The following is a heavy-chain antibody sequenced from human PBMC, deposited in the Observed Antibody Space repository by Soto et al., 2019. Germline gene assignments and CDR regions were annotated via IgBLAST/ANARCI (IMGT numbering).Heavy chain of an antibody. CDR2: ITPYNGNT. CDR3: ARFRLMRASCCDP. CDR1: GYTFSTHG. V-gene: IGHV1-18*01. D-gene: IGHD3-16*01. Sequence: QAQLVQSGVEVKKPGASVKVSCKASGYTFSTHGLSWVRQAPGQGLEWMGWITPYNGNTNYAQKIQGRVTMTTDTSADTGYLEVTSLASGATALYYCARFRLMRASCCDP. J-gene: IGHJ5*02.